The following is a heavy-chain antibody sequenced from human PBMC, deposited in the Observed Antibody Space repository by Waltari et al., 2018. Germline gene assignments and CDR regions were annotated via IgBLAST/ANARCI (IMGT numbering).Heavy chain of an antibody. CDR2: ISSGGGTT. CDR1: GFTFSSYS. V-gene: IGHV3-23*01. D-gene: IGHD3-3*01. Sequence: EVQLLQSGGGLVQPGGSLRLSCAASGFTFSSYSMSWVRQAPGKGLEWGSTISSGGGTTLYADSVKGRFTISRDNSKNTLSLQVSSLRAEDTAVYYCAKRLLEPQVGAFDIWGQGTIVTVSS. J-gene: IGHJ3*02. CDR3: AKRLLEPQVGAFDI.